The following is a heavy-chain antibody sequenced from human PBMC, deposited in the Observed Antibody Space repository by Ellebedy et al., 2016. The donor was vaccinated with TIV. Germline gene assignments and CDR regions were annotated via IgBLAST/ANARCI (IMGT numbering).Heavy chain of an antibody. CDR3: ARWGPYSGTFQGPFDF. CDR1: GETSSSHA. CDR2: IIPILNVV. J-gene: IGHJ4*02. D-gene: IGHD5-12*01. V-gene: IGHV1-69*04. Sequence: AASVKASCKASGETSSSHALNWVRQAPGQGLEWVGRIIPILNVVNYARKFQGRVTITADRSTNIVYLELSSLRSEDTAVYYCARWGPYSGTFQGPFDFWGQGVVVTVSS.